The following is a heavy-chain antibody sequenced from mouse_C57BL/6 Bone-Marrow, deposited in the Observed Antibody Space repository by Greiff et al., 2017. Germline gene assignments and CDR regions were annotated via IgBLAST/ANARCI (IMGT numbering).Heavy chain of an antibody. CDR2: IYPGSGNT. D-gene: IGHD1-1*01. Sequence: VQLQQSGAELVRPGASVKLSCKASGYTFTDYYINWVKQRPGQGLEWIARIYPGSGNTYYNEKFKGKATLTADKSSSPAYMQLSSLTSEDSAVYFCARDRNYYGSSYRWYFDVWGTGTTVTVSS. CDR1: GYTFTDYY. V-gene: IGHV1-76*01. J-gene: IGHJ1*03. CDR3: ARDRNYYGSSYRWYFDV.